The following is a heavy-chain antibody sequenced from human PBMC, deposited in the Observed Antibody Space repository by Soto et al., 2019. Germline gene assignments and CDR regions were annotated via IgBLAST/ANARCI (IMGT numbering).Heavy chain of an antibody. Sequence: EVQLLESGGGLVQPGGSLRLSCVGSGFTFSSYDMTWVRQAPGKGLEWVSSFSFYGSRDNTYYADSVKGRFTISRDNYRNTVYLQMDNLRVEDTAVYYCAKSLYHDNRGANDDWGQGTLVTVSS. CDR1: GFTFSSYD. J-gene: IGHJ4*02. CDR2: FSFYGSRDNT. V-gene: IGHV3-23*01. CDR3: AKSLYHDNRGANDD. D-gene: IGHD1-1*01.